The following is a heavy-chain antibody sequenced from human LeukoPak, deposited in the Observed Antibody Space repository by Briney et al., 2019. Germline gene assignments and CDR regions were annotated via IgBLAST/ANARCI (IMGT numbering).Heavy chain of an antibody. CDR1: GFTFSSYW. Sequence: GGSLRLSCAASGFTFSSYWMSWVRQAPGKGLEWVANIKQDGSEKYYVDSVKGRFTISRDNAKNSLYLQMNSLRAEDTAVYYCAATVTTDPYYYGMDVWGQGTTVTVSS. CDR2: IKQDGSEK. V-gene: IGHV3-7*03. CDR3: AATVTTDPYYYGMDV. J-gene: IGHJ6*02. D-gene: IGHD4-17*01.